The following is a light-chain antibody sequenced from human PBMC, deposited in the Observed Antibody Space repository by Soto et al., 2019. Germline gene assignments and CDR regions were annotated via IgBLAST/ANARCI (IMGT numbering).Light chain of an antibody. CDR1: QSIGNY. CDR2: ATS. V-gene: IGKV3-11*01. CDR3: QQRSSWPFT. J-gene: IGKJ3*01. Sequence: EVVLTQSPATLSLSPGEGATLSCRASQSIGNYLAWYQQKPGQAPRLLIYATSNRAIGIPARFSGSGSGTDFTLTISSLEPEDFAVYYCQQRSSWPFTFCPGTKVDIK.